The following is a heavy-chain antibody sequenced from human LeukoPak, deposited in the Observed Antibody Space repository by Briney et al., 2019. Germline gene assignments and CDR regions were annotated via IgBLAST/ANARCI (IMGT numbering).Heavy chain of an antibody. D-gene: IGHD3-10*01. CDR2: INPNNGAT. V-gene: IGHV1-2*02. CDR3: ARDGYGSGSFFFDY. CDR1: GYAFTYFY. Sequence: GASVKVSCKASGYAFTYFYIHWVRQGPGQGIEWVGWINPNNGATNYAQKFQGRVTMTRDTSISTIYMEVSRLRSDDTAVYFCARDGYGSGSFFFDYWGQGTLVTVSS. J-gene: IGHJ4*02.